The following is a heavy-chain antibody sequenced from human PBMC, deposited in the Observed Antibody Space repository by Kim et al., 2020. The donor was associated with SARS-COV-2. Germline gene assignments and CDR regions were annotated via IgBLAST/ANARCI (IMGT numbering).Heavy chain of an antibody. V-gene: IGHV3-13*01. CDR3: ARDGAAGYYYGMDV. CDR2: IGTAGDT. D-gene: IGHD2-15*01. CDR1: GFTFSSYD. Sequence: GGSLRLSCAASGFTFSSYDMHWVRQATGKGLEWVSAIGTAGDTYYPGSVKGRFTISRENAKNSLYLQMNSLRAGDTAVYYCARDGAAGYYYGMDVWGQGTTVTVSS. J-gene: IGHJ6*02.